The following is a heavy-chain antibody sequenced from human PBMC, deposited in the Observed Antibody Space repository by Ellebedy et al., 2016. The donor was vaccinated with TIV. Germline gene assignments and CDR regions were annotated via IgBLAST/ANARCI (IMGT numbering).Heavy chain of an antibody. CDR3: TRDLTNIGSGDD. CDR1: GYTFTDYY. J-gene: IGHJ4*02. D-gene: IGHD2-8*01. CDR2: INPNSGGT. V-gene: IGHV1-2*02. Sequence: AASVKVSCKTSGYTFTDYYIHWVRQAPGHGLEWMAWINPNSGGTNYAQQFQGRVTVTRDTSTSTALLELSRLRSDDTAVYYCTRDLTNIGSGDDWGQGTLVTVSS.